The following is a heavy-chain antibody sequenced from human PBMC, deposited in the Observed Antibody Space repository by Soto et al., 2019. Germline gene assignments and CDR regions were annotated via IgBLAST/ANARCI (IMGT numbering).Heavy chain of an antibody. CDR3: ARHYDILTGYYYMDV. D-gene: IGHD3-9*01. CDR2: IYPGDSDT. J-gene: IGHJ6*03. V-gene: IGHV5-51*01. CDR1: GYSFTSYW. Sequence: PGESLKISCKGSGYSFTSYWIGWVRQMPGKGLEWMGIIYPGDSDTRYSPSFQGQVTISADKSISTAYLQWSSLKASDTAMYYCARHYDILTGYYYMDVWGKGTTVTVSS.